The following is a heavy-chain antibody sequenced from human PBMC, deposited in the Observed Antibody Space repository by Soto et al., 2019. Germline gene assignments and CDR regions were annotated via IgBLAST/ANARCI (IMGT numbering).Heavy chain of an antibody. V-gene: IGHV4-4*01. J-gene: IGHJ6*02. CDR2: IHHDGGT. Sequence: QVQLQESGPGLVEPAGTLSLTCAVSGGPIRSYNWWSWVRQPPGKGLEWIGEIHHDGGTNYNTSLKSRVTISVDNAKNHLSLTLTSVTAADAAIYSCARMPYSYYAMDVWGQGTTVTVSS. D-gene: IGHD2-2*01. CDR3: ARMPYSYYAMDV. CDR1: GGPIRSYNW.